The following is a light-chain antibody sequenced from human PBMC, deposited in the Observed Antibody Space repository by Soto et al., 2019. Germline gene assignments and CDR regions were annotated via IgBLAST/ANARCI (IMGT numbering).Light chain of an antibody. J-gene: IGKJ2*01. CDR1: QAISNY. V-gene: IGKV1-9*01. CDR2: AAS. Sequence: IQLTQSPSSLSASVGDRVTITCRASQAISNYLAWYQQRPGKAPNIVIYAASTLQSGVPSRFSGSGSGTDFTLTISSLQPEDFATYYCQQFKSYPYTFGQGTKLEIK. CDR3: QQFKSYPYT.